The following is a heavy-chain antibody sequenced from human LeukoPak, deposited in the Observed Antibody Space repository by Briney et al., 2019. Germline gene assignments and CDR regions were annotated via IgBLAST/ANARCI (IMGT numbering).Heavy chain of an antibody. V-gene: IGHV3-23*01. CDR2: ISGSDGGT. CDR3: VKGRCSGSSCYGGDY. D-gene: IGHD2-2*01. J-gene: IGHJ4*02. Sequence: GGSLRLSCAASGFPFTTYAMSWVRQAPGKGLEWVSAISGSDGGTHYADSVKGRFTTSRDNSKNTLYLQMSSLRVEDTAVYYCVKGRCSGSSCYGGDYWGQGTLVTVSS. CDR1: GFPFTTYA.